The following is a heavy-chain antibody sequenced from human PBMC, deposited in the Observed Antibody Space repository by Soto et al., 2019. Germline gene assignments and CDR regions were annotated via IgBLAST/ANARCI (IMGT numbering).Heavy chain of an antibody. CDR1: GGAFTNDI. Sequence: QVQLVQPGAEVKKPGSSVKVPCKASGGAFTNDIITWVRQAPGQGLEWVGRIIPLLGITNSAQKFQGRVTIREDKSTSTAFMELKSLISKTTAVYYFGRDPPIWSAFSGYDAIDYWAQGPLVTLSS. CDR2: IIPLLGIT. CDR3: GRDPPIWSAFSGYDAIDY. J-gene: IGHJ4*02. D-gene: IGHD5-12*01. V-gene: IGHV1-69*08.